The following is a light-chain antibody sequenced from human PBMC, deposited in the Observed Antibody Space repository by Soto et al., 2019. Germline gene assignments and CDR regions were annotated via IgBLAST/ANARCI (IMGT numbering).Light chain of an antibody. CDR1: SSDIGTYDY. J-gene: IGLJ1*01. Sequence: QSALTQPPSASGSPGQSVTISCTGTSSDIGTYDYVSWYQHLPDKAPKLIIYEVSKRPSGVPDRFSGSKSGNTASLTVSGLQAEDDGDYYCCSYGGGNNFYVFGTGTKLTVL. V-gene: IGLV2-8*01. CDR2: EVS. CDR3: CSYGGGNNFYV.